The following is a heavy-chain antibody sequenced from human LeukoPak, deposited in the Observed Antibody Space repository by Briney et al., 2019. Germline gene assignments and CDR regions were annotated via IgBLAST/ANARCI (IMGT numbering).Heavy chain of an antibody. D-gene: IGHD6-6*01. CDR2: ISSSSYI. Sequence: GGSLRLSCAASGFTFSSYSMNWVRQAPGKGLEWVSSISSSSYIYYADSVKGRFTISRDNAKNSLYLQMNSLRAEDTAVYYCARDRPSSLGTWGQGTLVTVPS. CDR3: ARDRPSSLGT. J-gene: IGHJ4*02. CDR1: GFTFSSYS. V-gene: IGHV3-21*01.